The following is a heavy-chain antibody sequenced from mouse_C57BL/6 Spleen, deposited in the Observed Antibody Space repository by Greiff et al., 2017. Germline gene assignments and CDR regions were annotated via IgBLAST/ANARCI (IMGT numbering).Heavy chain of an antibody. CDR3: ARGDYYGSSYYFDY. CDR2: FHPYNDDT. Sequence: VQLQESGAELVKPGASVKMSCKASGYTFTTYPIEWMKQNHGKSLEWIGNFHPYNDDTKYNEKFKGKATLTVEKSSSTVYLERSRLTSDDSAVYYCARGDYYGSSYYFDYWGQGTTLTVSS. D-gene: IGHD1-1*01. CDR1: GYTFTTYP. J-gene: IGHJ2*01. V-gene: IGHV1-47*01.